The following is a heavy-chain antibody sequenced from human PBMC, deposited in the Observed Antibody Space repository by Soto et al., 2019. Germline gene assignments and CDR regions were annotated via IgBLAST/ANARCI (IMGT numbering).Heavy chain of an antibody. CDR3: ARGGVSHRTWHC. CDR2: IYPSDSDT. V-gene: IGHV5-51*01. J-gene: IGHJ4*02. CDR1: GYNFAGYW. D-gene: IGHD3-3*01. Sequence: GGSLQVSCKGSGYNFAGYWIAWVRQMPGNGLELMGIIYPSDSDTRYRPSFQGQVTISDDKSISSAYQQWSSLRASDTAMYDCARGGVSHRTWHCWRQGNQVTVSS.